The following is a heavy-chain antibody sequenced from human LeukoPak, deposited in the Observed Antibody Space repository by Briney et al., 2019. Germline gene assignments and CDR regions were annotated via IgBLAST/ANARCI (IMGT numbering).Heavy chain of an antibody. CDR2: IYPDDSDT. CDR1: GYSFTSYW. J-gene: IGHJ4*02. D-gene: IGHD6-19*01. CDR3: ARHLGIAVAGTVAPDY. Sequence: GESLQISCKGSGYSFTSYWIGWVRQMPGKGLEWMGIIYPDDSDTRYSPSFQGQVTISADKSISTAYLQWSSLKASDTAMYYCARHLGIAVAGTVAPDYWGQGTLVTVSS. V-gene: IGHV5-51*01.